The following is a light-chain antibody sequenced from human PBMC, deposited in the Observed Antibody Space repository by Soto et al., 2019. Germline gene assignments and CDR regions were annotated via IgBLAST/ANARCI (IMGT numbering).Light chain of an antibody. Sequence: EVVLTQSPVSLPVSLGRPSSISCGSRQSLVYSDGNTYLNWFQQRPGQSPRRLIYQVSNRDSGVPDRFSGSGSGTDSTLKISRVEAEDVGLYYCMQGTHWPWTFGQGTKVDIK. J-gene: IGKJ1*01. CDR1: QSLVYSDGNTY. V-gene: IGKV2-30*01. CDR2: QVS. CDR3: MQGTHWPWT.